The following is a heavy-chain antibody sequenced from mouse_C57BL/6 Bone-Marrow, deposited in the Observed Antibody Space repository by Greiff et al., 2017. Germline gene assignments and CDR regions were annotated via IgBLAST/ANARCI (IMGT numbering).Heavy chain of an antibody. V-gene: IGHV1-64*01. Sequence: QVQLQQPGAELVKPGASVKLSCKASGYTFTSYWMHWVKQRPGQGLEWIGMIHPNSGSTNYNEKFKSKDTLTVDKSSSTAYMQLSSLTSEDSAVYYCARKGGYQAWCAYWGQGTLVTVSA. CDR2: IHPNSGST. D-gene: IGHD2-2*01. CDR3: ARKGGYQAWCAY. J-gene: IGHJ3*01. CDR1: GYTFTSYW.